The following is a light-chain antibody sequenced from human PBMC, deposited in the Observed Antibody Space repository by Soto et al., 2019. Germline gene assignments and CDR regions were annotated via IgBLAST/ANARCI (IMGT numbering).Light chain of an antibody. J-gene: IGKJ2*01. CDR1: QDIERY. CDR3: QQTHSTIHS. V-gene: IGKV1-39*01. Sequence: DIQMTQSPSSLSASIGDTITISCRASQDIERYLNWYQKKEGRAPQLLMFAAANLESGAPSRFRGSGSGTDFTLTISGLQPEDFATYYCQQTHSTIHSFGQGTKVDIK. CDR2: AAA.